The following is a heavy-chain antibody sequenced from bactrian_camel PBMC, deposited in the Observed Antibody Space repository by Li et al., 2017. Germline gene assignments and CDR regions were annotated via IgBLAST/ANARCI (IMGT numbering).Heavy chain of an antibody. Sequence: HVQLVESGGGSVKAGGSLTLTCVASGYTDRRDCMSWFRQAPGKEREGVAALYTGGSTYYADSVKGRFTISRDNAKNTVYLQMNSLKPEDTAMYYCAAARTLTDWARAPAYWGQGTQVTVS. J-gene: IGHJ4*01. V-gene: IGHV3S1*01. CDR2: LYTGGST. D-gene: IGHD5*01. CDR3: AAARTLTDWARAPAY. CDR1: GYTDRRDC.